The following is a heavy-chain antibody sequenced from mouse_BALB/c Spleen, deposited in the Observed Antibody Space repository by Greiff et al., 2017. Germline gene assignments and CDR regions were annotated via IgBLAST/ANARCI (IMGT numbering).Heavy chain of an antibody. CDR2: ISYSGST. J-gene: IGHJ3*01. CDR3: ARRDYDYDRAWFAY. V-gene: IGHV3-2*02. D-gene: IGHD2-4*01. CDR1: GYSITSDYA. Sequence: DVQLQESGPGLVKPSQSLSLTCTVTGYSITSDYAWNWIRQFPGNKLEWMGYISYSGSTSYNPSLKSRISITRDTSKNQFFLQLNSVTTEDTATYYCARRDYDYDRAWFAYWGQGTLVTVSA.